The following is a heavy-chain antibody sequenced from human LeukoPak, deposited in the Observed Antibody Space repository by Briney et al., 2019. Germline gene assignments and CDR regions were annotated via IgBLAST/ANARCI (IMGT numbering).Heavy chain of an antibody. V-gene: IGHV3-66*01. CDR1: EFSVGSNY. D-gene: IGHD5-12*01. CDR2: IYSGGST. Sequence: GGSLRLSCAASEFSVGSNYMTWVRQAPGKGLEWVSLIYSGGSTYYADSVKGRFTISRDNSKNTLYLQMNSVRAEDTAVYYCARGSSGYHNSGGQGTMVTVSS. CDR3: ARGSSGYHNS. J-gene: IGHJ4*02.